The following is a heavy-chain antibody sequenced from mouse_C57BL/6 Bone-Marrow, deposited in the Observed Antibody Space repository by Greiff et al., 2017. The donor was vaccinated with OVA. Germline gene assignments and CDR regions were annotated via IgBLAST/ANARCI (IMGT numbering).Heavy chain of an antibody. V-gene: IGHV1-53*01. Sequence: QVQLQQPGTELVKPGASVKLSCKASGYTFTSYWMHWVKQRPGQGLEWIGNINPSNGGNNYNEKFKSKATLPVAKSSSTSFMHLIILTAEDSAVYYCARRTTVVSYGYAMYYWGQGTSVTVSS. D-gene: IGHD1-1*01. CDR2: INPSNGGN. CDR1: GYTFTSYW. CDR3: ARRTTVVSYGYAMYY. J-gene: IGHJ4*01.